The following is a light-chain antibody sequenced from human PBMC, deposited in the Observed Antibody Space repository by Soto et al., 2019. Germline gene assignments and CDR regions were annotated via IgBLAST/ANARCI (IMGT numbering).Light chain of an antibody. CDR2: DAS. Sequence: DIQVTHSPSSLSASVGDRVTITCQASDDIINSLNWYQQKPGKAPKLLIHDASILQTGVPSRFSGGGSGTDFTFTITSLQPEDIATYYCQQYDILPITFGGGTKV. CDR1: DDIINS. V-gene: IGKV1-33*01. J-gene: IGKJ4*01. CDR3: QQYDILPIT.